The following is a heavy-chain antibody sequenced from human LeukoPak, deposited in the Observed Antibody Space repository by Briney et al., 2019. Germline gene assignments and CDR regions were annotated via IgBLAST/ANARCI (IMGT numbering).Heavy chain of an antibody. CDR2: IRDIGSPV. Sequence: GGSLRLSCAASGFTFSRDPMNWVRQAPGKGLEWVAHIRDIGSPVHYADSVRGRFTISRDNAKNSLFLQMDSLRDEDTAVYYCVRDSDWAFDYWGQGTLVTVSS. J-gene: IGHJ4*02. CDR1: GFTFSRDP. CDR3: VRDSDWAFDY. V-gene: IGHV3-48*02. D-gene: IGHD3/OR15-3a*01.